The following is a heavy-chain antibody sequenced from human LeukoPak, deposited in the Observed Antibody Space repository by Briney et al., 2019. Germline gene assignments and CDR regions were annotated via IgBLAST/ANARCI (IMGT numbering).Heavy chain of an antibody. V-gene: IGHV3-23*01. J-gene: IGHJ4*02. CDR3: ARRSGIAVAGAFDY. D-gene: IGHD6-19*01. CDR2: ISGRGGST. Sequence: PGGSLRLSCAASGFTFSNYAMRWVRQAPGKGLEWVSGISGRGGSTYYADSVKGRFTISRDNSKNTMYLQMNSLRAEDTAVYYCARRSGIAVAGAFDYWGQGTLVTVSS. CDR1: GFTFSNYA.